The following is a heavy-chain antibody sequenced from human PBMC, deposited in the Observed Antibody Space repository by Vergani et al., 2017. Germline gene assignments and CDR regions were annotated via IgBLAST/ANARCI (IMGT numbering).Heavy chain of an antibody. Sequence: QVQLVESGGGVVQRGGSLRLSCATSGFTLSNYDMQWIRQGPGKGLEFVAFIQFDGSNQYYADSVKSRFTLSRDFSKNTLYLQMNSLRTDDTATYYCAKHFRGWGIDYWGKGTQVIVSS. J-gene: IGHJ4*02. D-gene: IGHD3-16*01. V-gene: IGHV3-30*02. CDR1: GFTLSNYD. CDR2: IQFDGSNQ. CDR3: AKHFRGWGIDY.